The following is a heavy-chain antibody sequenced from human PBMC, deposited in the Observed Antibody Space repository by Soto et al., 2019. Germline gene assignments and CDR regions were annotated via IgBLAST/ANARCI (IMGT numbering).Heavy chain of an antibody. CDR2: ISYDGSNK. CDR1: GFTFSSYA. Sequence: QVQLVESGGGVVQPGRSLRLSCAASGFTFSSYAMHWVRQAPGKGLEWVAVISYDGSNKYYADSVKGRFTISRDNSKNTLYLQMNSLRAEDTAVYYCARDLSKIVAHKVPHYYYGMDVWGQGTTVTVSS. D-gene: IGHD3-22*01. J-gene: IGHJ6*02. V-gene: IGHV3-30-3*01. CDR3: ARDLSKIVAHKVPHYYYGMDV.